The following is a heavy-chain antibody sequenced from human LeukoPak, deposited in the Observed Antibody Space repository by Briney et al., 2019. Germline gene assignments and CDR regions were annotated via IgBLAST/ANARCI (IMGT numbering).Heavy chain of an antibody. CDR1: GYTFTSYY. J-gene: IGHJ6*04. CDR2: INPSGGST. D-gene: IGHD3-10*01. Sequence: ASVKVSCKASGYTFTSYYMHWVRQAPGQGLEWMGIINPSGGSTSYAQKFQGRVTMTRDTSTSTVYMELSSLRSEDTAVYYCARDLTLGVRGVIPRSYYYGMDVWGKGTTVTVSS. V-gene: IGHV1-46*01. CDR3: ARDLTLGVRGVIPRSYYYGMDV.